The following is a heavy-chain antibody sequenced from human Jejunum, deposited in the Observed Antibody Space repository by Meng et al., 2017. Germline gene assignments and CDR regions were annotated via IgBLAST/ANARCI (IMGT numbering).Heavy chain of an antibody. CDR2: LNPNSGNT. CDR1: GYSFTNYD. Sequence: ASVKVSCKASGYSFTNYDINWVRQAPGQGLEWMGWLNPNSGNTDYAQKFQGRVTLTRNTSISTAYMGVSSLRTEDTSVYYCARDLAGSHRGGYFDFWGQGTLVTVSS. CDR3: ARDLAGSHRGGYFDF. D-gene: IGHD3-10*01. J-gene: IGHJ4*02. V-gene: IGHV1-8*03.